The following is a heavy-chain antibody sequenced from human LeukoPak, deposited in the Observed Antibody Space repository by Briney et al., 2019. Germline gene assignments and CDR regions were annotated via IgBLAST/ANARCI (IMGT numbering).Heavy chain of an antibody. D-gene: IGHD3-16*01. V-gene: IGHV3-7*01. CDR2: IKQDGSEK. J-gene: IGHJ6*03. CDR1: GFTFSSYR. Sequence: GGSLRLSCAASGFTFSSYRMSWFRQAPGKGLEWVANIKQDGSEKHYVDSVKGRFTISRDNAKNSLYLQMNSLRAEDTAVYYCATERAGERPRPLLSYYYMDVWGKGTTVTISS. CDR3: ATERAGERPRPLLSYYYMDV.